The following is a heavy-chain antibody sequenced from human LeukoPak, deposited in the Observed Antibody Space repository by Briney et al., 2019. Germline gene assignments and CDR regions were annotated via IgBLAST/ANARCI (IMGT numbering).Heavy chain of an antibody. Sequence: GGSLRLSCAASGFTFSNYAMHWVRQAPGKGLEYVSAISSNGGSTYYANSVKGRFTISRDNSKNTLYLQMGSLRAGDMAVYYCARDRWGCTSTSCYDFGYWGQGTLVTVSS. CDR3: ARDRWGCTSTSCYDFGY. J-gene: IGHJ4*02. CDR2: ISSNGGST. CDR1: GFTFSNYA. D-gene: IGHD2-2*01. V-gene: IGHV3-64*01.